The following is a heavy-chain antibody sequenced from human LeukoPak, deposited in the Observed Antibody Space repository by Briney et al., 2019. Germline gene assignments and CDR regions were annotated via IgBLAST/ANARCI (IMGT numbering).Heavy chain of an antibody. V-gene: IGHV4-39*01. Sequence: PSETLSLTCTVSGGSISSSSYCWGWLRQPPGKGLEWIGSIYYSGSTYYSPSLKSRVTISVDTSKNQFSLKLSSVTAADTAVYYCASKRRVVIPDYWGQGTLVTVSS. J-gene: IGHJ4*02. D-gene: IGHD3-16*02. CDR1: GGSISSSSYC. CDR2: IYYSGST. CDR3: ASKRRVVIPDY.